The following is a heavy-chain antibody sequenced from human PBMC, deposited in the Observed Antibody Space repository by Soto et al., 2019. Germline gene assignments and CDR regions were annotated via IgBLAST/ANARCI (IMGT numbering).Heavy chain of an antibody. J-gene: IGHJ4*02. D-gene: IGHD2-15*01. Sequence: GGSLRLSCAASGFTFSSSAMRWVRQAPGKGLEWVSPISGGGGSTYYADSVKGRFTIPRDNSKNTLYLQMNSLRAEDTAVYYCAKSDAAEVVAAGDYWGQGTLVTVSS. V-gene: IGHV3-23*01. CDR1: GFTFSSSA. CDR3: AKSDAAEVVAAGDY. CDR2: ISGGGGST.